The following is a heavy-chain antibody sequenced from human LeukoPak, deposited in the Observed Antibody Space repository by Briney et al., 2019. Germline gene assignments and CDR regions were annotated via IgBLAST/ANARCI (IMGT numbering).Heavy chain of an antibody. V-gene: IGHV4-31*03. CDR2: IYYSGST. J-gene: IGHJ6*02. Sequence: SETLSLTCTVSGGSISSGGYYWSWIRQHPGKGLGWIGYIYYSGSTYYNPSLKSRVTISVDTSKNQFSLKLSSVTAADTAVYYCARWVHGDYDYYYGMDVWGQGTTVTVSS. CDR1: GGSISSGGYY. CDR3: ARWVHGDYDYYYGMDV. D-gene: IGHD4-17*01.